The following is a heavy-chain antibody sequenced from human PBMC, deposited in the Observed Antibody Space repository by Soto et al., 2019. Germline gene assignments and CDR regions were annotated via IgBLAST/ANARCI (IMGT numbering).Heavy chain of an antibody. CDR3: ARDLGRNWFDP. J-gene: IGHJ5*02. CDR2: IYSGGIT. Sequence: GGSLKISCAASGFTVSSNYMSWVRQAPGKGVEWGSVIYSGGITYYADSVKGRFTISRHNSKNTLYLQMNSLRAEDTAVYYCARDLGRNWFDPWGQGTLVTSPQ. D-gene: IGHD1-1*01. CDR1: GFTVSSNY. V-gene: IGHV3-53*04.